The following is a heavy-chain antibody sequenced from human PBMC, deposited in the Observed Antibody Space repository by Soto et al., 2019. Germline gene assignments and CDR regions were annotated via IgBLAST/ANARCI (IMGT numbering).Heavy chain of an antibody. CDR3: ARRYYDILTGIYYFDY. CDR2: IYYSGST. CDR1: GGSISSGDYY. V-gene: IGHV4-30-4*01. J-gene: IGHJ4*02. Sequence: SETLSLTCTVSGGSISSGDYYWSWIRQPPGKGLEWIGYIYYSGSTYYNPSLKSRVTMSVDTSKNQFSLKMSSVTAADTAVYYCARRYYDILTGIYYFDYWGQGTLVTVSS. D-gene: IGHD3-9*01.